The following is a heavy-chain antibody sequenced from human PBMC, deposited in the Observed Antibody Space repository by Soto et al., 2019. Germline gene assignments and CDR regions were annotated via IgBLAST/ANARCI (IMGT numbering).Heavy chain of an antibody. D-gene: IGHD3-22*01. V-gene: IGHV5-51*01. CDR3: ARRDLSTRYYFGLDV. CDR2: IYPGDSET. CDR1: GYSFYNYW. Sequence: GESLKISCKGFGYSFYNYWIGWVRQMPGKGLEWMGMIYPGDSETMYSPSFEGQVTISADKSINTAYLQWNSLKASDTAMYYCARRDLSTRYYFGLDVWGQGTTVTVSS. J-gene: IGHJ6*02.